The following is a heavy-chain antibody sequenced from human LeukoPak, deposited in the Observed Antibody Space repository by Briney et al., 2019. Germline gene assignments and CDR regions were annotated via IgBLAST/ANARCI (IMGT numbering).Heavy chain of an antibody. Sequence: RSETLSLTCSVSGGSMSTYYWNWIRQPPRKGQEWAGYMSYSGHTYYNPSLKSRVTISLDTSKNQFSLRLTSVTAADTAVYYCASGHCTDDVCFFDYWGLGTLVTVSS. D-gene: IGHD2-8*01. V-gene: IGHV4-59*01. CDR3: ASGHCTDDVCFFDY. J-gene: IGHJ4*02. CDR2: MSYSGHT. CDR1: GGSMSTYY.